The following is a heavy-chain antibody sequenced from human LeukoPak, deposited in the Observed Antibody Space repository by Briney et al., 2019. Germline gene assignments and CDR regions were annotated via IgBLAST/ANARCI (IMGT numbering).Heavy chain of an antibody. J-gene: IGHJ4*02. D-gene: IGHD3-16*02. CDR1: GGSLSGDY. CDR2: IYYSGST. CDR3: ARTYYDYVWGSYRRYYFDY. Sequence: ASETLSLTCAVDGGSLSGDYWSWIRQPPGKGLEWIGSIYYSGSTYYNTSLKSRVTISVDTSKKQFFLKLNSVTAADTAVYYCARTYYDYVWGSYRRYYFDYWDQGTLVTVSS. V-gene: IGHV4-34*01.